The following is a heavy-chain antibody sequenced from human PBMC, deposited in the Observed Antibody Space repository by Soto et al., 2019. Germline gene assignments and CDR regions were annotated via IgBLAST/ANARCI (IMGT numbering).Heavy chain of an antibody. D-gene: IGHD6-19*01. CDR3: ARGGWLARAAFDI. Sequence: ASVKVSCKASGYTFTSYAMHWVRQAPGQRLEWMGWINAGNGNTKYSQKFKGRVTMTTDTSTSTAYMELRSLRSDDTAVYYCARGGWLARAAFDIWGQGTMVTVSS. V-gene: IGHV1-3*01. CDR2: INAGNGNT. J-gene: IGHJ3*02. CDR1: GYTFTSYA.